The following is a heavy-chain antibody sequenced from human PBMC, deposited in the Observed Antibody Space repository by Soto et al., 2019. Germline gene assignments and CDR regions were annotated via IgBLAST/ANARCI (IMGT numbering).Heavy chain of an antibody. CDR2: ISYDGSNK. J-gene: IGHJ5*02. D-gene: IGHD6-13*01. CDR3: AKDGIAAAGPNWFDP. CDR1: GFTLSRYG. V-gene: IGHV3-30*18. Sequence: PGGPLRLSSAASGFTLSRYGLHWVRRAPGKGLEWVAVISYDGSNKYYADSVKGRFTISRDNSKNTLYLQMNSLRAEDTAVYYCAKDGIAAAGPNWFDPWGQGTLVTVSS.